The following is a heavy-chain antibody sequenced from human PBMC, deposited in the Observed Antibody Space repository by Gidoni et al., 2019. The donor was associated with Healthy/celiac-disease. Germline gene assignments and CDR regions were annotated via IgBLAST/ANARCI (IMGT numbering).Heavy chain of an antibody. D-gene: IGHD3-16*02. J-gene: IGHJ3*02. V-gene: IGHV3-9*01. CDR3: AKDINRLRLGELSLSGAFDI. Sequence: EVQLVESGGGLVQPDMSLRCPGPASASTFDDYAWYWVRQGPGKGLEWVSGISVNSGSIGYADSVKGRFTISRDNAKNSLYLQMNSLRAEDTALDYCAKDINRLRLGELSLSGAFDIWGQGTMVTVSS. CDR1: ASTFDDYA. CDR2: ISVNSGSI.